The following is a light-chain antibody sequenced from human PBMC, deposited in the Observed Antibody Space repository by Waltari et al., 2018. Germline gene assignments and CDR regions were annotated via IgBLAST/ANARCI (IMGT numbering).Light chain of an antibody. Sequence: QSALTQPASVSGSPGQSITISCPGTSSDVGSYNLVSWYQQHPGKAPNLMIYGGNKRPSGVSNRFSGSKSGNTASLTISGLQGEDEADYHCCSYAGSHTFVVFGGGTKLTVL. CDR2: GGN. J-gene: IGLJ3*02. CDR1: SSDVGSYNL. V-gene: IGLV2-23*03. CDR3: CSYAGSHTFVV.